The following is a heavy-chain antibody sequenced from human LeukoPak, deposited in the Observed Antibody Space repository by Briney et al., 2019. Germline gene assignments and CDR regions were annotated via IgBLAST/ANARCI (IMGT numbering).Heavy chain of an antibody. J-gene: IGHJ4*02. Sequence: SVKVSCKASGGTFSSYAISWVRQAPGQWLEWMGRIIPILGIANYAQKFQGRVTITADKSTSTAYMELSSLRSEDTAVYYCARDPWLGDKGTFGYWGQGTLVTVSS. CDR1: GGTFSSYA. D-gene: IGHD3-10*01. V-gene: IGHV1-69*04. CDR2: IIPILGIA. CDR3: ARDPWLGDKGTFGY.